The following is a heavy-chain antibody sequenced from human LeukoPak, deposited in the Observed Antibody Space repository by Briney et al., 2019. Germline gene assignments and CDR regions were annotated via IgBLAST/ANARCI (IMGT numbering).Heavy chain of an antibody. CDR3: ARSDYCGGDCYSSLINY. CDR2: ISSSRSYI. J-gene: IGHJ4*02. CDR1: GYTFRRYT. Sequence: PGGCPSLACAASGYTFRRYTMNWGRQAPGKGLEWVSSISSSRSYIYYADSVKGRFTISRDNAKSSLYLQMNSLRAEDTAVYFCARSDYCGGDCYSSLINYWGQGTLVTVSS. D-gene: IGHD2-21*02. V-gene: IGHV3-21*01.